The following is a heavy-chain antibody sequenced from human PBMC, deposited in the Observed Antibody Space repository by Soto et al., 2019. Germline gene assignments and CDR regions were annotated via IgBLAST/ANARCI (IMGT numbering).Heavy chain of an antibody. Sequence: SETLSLTCAVYGGSFSGYYWSWIRQPPGKGLEWIGEINHSGSTNYNPSLKSRVTISVDTSKNQFSLKLSSVTAADTAVYYCARGRSTGYCSGGSCLKVYFQHWGQGTLVTVSS. CDR2: INHSGST. D-gene: IGHD2-15*01. J-gene: IGHJ1*01. V-gene: IGHV4-34*01. CDR1: GGSFSGYY. CDR3: ARGRSTGYCSGGSCLKVYFQH.